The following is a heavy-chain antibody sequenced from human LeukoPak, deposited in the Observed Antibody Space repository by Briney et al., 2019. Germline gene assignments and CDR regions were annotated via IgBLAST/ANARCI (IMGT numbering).Heavy chain of an antibody. J-gene: IGHJ4*02. CDR2: ISWNSGSI. Sequence: GRSLRLSCAASGFTFDDYAMPWVRHAPGKGLGLVSGISWNSGSIGYADSVKGRFTISRDNAKNSLYLQMHSLRAEDTALYYCAKVGGSGSSTSSFDYWGQGTLVTVSS. D-gene: IGHD2-2*01. CDR3: AKVGGSGSSTSSFDY. V-gene: IGHV3-9*01. CDR1: GFTFDDYA.